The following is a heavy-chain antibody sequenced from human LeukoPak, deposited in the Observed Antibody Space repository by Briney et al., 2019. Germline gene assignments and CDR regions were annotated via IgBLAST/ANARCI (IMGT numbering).Heavy chain of an antibody. D-gene: IGHD6-19*01. J-gene: IGHJ4*02. CDR1: GYSFTSYW. CDR2: IYPGDSDT. CDR3: ARENFYSSGWYERDY. V-gene: IGHV5-51*01. Sequence: GESLKISCKGSGYSFTSYWIGWVRQMPGKGLEWMGIIYPGDSDTRYSPSSQGQVTISADKSISTAYLQWSSLKASDTAMYYCARENFYSSGWYERDYWGQGTLVTVSS.